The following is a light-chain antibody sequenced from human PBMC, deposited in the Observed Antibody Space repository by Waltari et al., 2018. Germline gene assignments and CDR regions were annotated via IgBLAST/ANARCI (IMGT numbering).Light chain of an antibody. V-gene: IGKV3-20*01. CDR3: QQHGTLPAT. Sequence: EIVLTQSPGTASLSPGERATLSCRASQSVGSSSLAWYQQKPGQAPRLLIYRASRRATGIPDRFSGSGSGTDFSLTISRLEPEDFTVYYCQQHGTLPATFGQGTKVEIK. CDR1: QSVGSSS. CDR2: RAS. J-gene: IGKJ1*01.